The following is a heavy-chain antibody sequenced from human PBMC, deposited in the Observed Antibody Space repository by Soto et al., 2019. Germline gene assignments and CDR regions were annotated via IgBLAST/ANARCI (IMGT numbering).Heavy chain of an antibody. Sequence: GGSLRLSCAPSGFSFSNYAMPWVRPAPGKGLESISGIKNNGGTTYYANSVKGRFTTSRDNSKSTLYLQMGSLRAEDTAVYYCVRSEYSGFDFCGHSLDYWGLGTLVTVS. CDR1: GFSFSNYA. V-gene: IGHV3-64*01. J-gene: IGHJ4*02. CDR2: IKNNGGTT. CDR3: VRSEYSGFDFCGHSLDY. D-gene: IGHD5-12*01.